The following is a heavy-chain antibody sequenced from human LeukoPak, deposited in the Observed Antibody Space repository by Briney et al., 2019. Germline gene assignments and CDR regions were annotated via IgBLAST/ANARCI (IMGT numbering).Heavy chain of an antibody. D-gene: IGHD6-13*01. V-gene: IGHV1-8*01. Sequence: GASVKVSCKASGYTFTSYDINWVRQATGQGLEWMGWMNPNSGNTGYAQKFQGRVTMTRNTSISTAYMELSSLRSEDTAVYYCARIYSGSWYGFWFDPWGQGTLVTVSS. CDR1: GYTFTSYD. CDR3: ARIYSGSWYGFWFDP. CDR2: MNPNSGNT. J-gene: IGHJ5*02.